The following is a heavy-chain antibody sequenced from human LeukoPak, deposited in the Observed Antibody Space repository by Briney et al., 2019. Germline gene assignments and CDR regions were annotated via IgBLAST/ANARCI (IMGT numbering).Heavy chain of an antibody. D-gene: IGHD2-15*01. J-gene: IGHJ4*02. CDR3: AKDHRYCRGGTCHSGFDY. Sequence: GSLRLSCAASGFDFSGYAMSWVRQAPGMGLEWVSFISSTGSTTYYADSVKGRFTISSDISKNTVYLQMNSLRAGDTAVYYCAKDHRYCRGGTCHSGFDYWGQGTLVTVSS. CDR2: ISSTGSTT. CDR1: GFDFSGYA. V-gene: IGHV3-23*01.